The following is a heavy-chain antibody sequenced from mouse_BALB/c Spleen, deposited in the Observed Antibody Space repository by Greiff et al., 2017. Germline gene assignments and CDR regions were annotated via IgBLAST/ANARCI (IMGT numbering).Heavy chain of an antibody. CDR3: ARVVANYYAMDY. CDR1: GYTFTSYN. Sequence: LQQPGAELVKPGASVKMSCKASGYTFTSYNMHWVKQTPGQGLEWIGAIYPGNGDTSYNQKFKGKATLTADKSSSTAYMQLSSLTSEDSAVYYCARVVANYYAMDYWGQGTSVTVSS. V-gene: IGHV1-12*01. CDR2: IYPGNGDT. J-gene: IGHJ4*01. D-gene: IGHD1-1*01.